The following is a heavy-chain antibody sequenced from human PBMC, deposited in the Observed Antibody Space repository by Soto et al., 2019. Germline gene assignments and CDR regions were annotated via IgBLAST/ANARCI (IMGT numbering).Heavy chain of an antibody. Sequence: GESLKISCKASGYSFTNYWIGWVRQMPGKGLEWMGIIYPGDSDTSYSPSFQGQVTISADKSISTAYLQWSSLEASDTAMYYCARGASPSGYYFDYWGQGTLVTASS. V-gene: IGHV5-51*01. J-gene: IGHJ4*02. CDR3: ARGASPSGYYFDY. CDR2: IYPGDSDT. D-gene: IGHD3-3*01. CDR1: GYSFTNYW.